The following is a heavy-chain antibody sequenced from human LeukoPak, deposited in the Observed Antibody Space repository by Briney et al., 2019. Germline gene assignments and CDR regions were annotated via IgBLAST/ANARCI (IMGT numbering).Heavy chain of an antibody. CDR2: IHPSTGNP. V-gene: IGHV7-4-1*02. D-gene: IGHD3-16*02. Sequence: ASVKVSCKASGYTFTNYAMNWVRQAPGQGLEWMGWIHPSTGNPTYAQGFAGRFVFSLDTSVSTTYLQISSLKAEDTAVYYCARAYQRLGYLSLPDYWGQGTLVTVSS. CDR1: GYTFTNYA. CDR3: ARAYQRLGYLSLPDY. J-gene: IGHJ4*02.